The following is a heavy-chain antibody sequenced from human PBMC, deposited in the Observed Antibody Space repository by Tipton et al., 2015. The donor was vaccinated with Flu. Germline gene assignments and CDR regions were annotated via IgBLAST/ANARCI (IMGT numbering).Heavy chain of an antibody. Sequence: TLSLTCTVSGGSISSSSYYWGWIRQPPGKGLEWIGSIYYSGSTYYNPSLKSRVTISVDTSKNQFSLKLSSVTAADTAVYYCARGGWGYYYDSSGYYFGYWGQGTLVTVSS. CDR1: GGSISSSSYY. J-gene: IGHJ4*02. CDR3: ARGGWGYYYDSSGYYFGY. CDR2: IYYSGST. D-gene: IGHD3-22*01. V-gene: IGHV4-39*07.